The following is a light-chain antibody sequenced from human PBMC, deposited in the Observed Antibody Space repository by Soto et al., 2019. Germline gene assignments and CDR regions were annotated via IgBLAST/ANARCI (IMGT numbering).Light chain of an antibody. Sequence: NFMLTQPHSVSESPGKTVTISCTRSSGSIASNYVQWYQQRPGSAPTTVIYENDERPSGVPDRFSGSIDSSSNSASLTISGLKTEDDANYYCQSYERSNSRWVFGGGTKLTVL. CDR3: QSYERSNSRWV. CDR2: END. V-gene: IGLV6-57*03. CDR1: SGSIASNY. J-gene: IGLJ3*02.